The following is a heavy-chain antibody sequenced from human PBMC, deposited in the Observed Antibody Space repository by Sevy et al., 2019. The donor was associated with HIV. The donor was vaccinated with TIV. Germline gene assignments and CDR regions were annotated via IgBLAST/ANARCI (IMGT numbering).Heavy chain of an antibody. D-gene: IGHD7-27*01. CDR3: ARDLDGGNWGHAFDI. CDR1: GFTFSSYS. J-gene: IGHJ3*02. CDR2: ISSSSSTI. Sequence: GGSLRLSCAASGFTFSSYSMNWVRQAPGKGLEWVSYISSSSSTIYYADSVKVRLSISRDNAKNLLYLQMNSLRDEETAVYYCARDLDGGNWGHAFDIWGQGTMVTVSS. V-gene: IGHV3-48*02.